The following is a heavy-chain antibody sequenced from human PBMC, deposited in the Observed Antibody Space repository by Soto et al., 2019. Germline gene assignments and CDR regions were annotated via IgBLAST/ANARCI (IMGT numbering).Heavy chain of an antibody. D-gene: IGHD4-17*01. CDR3: STDDYGDYPGRLGGFVDY. Sequence: EVQLVESGGGLVKPGGSLRLSCAASGFTFSNAWRNWVRQAPGKGLEWVGRIKSKTDAETTDYAAPVKGRFTISRDDSKNTLYLQMNGLKTEDTAVYYCSTDDYGDYPGRLGGFVDYWGQGTLVTVSS. J-gene: IGHJ4*02. CDR1: GFTFSNAW. V-gene: IGHV3-15*07. CDR2: IKSKTDAETT.